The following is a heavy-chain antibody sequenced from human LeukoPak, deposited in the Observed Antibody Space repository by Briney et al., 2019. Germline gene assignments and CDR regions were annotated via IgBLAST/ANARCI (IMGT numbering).Heavy chain of an antibody. D-gene: IGHD5-24*01. CDR2: IYTSGST. V-gene: IGHV4-4*07. Sequence: PSETLSLTCTVSGGSISSYYWSWIRQPAGKGLEWIGRIYTSGSTNYNPSLKSRVTRSVDTSKNQFSLKLSSVTAADTAVYYCARARDGYNPYYFDYWGQGTLVTVSS. J-gene: IGHJ4*02. CDR1: GGSISSYY. CDR3: ARARDGYNPYYFDY.